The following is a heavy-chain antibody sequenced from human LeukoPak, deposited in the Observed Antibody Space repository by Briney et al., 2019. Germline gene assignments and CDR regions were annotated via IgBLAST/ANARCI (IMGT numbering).Heavy chain of an antibody. CDR1: GFTFSSYA. D-gene: IGHD3-10*01. CDR2: IYSGGTT. J-gene: IGHJ6*02. Sequence: GGSLRLSCAASGFTFSSYAMSWVRQAPGKGLEWVSLIYSGGTTHYADSVKGRFTISRDNSKNTLYLEINSLRAEDTAVYYCARDTPGIGMDVWGQGTTVTVSS. V-gene: IGHV3-53*01. CDR3: ARDTPGIGMDV.